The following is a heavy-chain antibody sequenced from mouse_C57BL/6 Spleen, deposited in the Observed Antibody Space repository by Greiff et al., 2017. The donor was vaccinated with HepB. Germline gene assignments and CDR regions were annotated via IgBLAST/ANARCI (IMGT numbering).Heavy chain of an antibody. CDR1: GFTFTDYY. J-gene: IGHJ3*01. V-gene: IGHV7-3*01. Sequence: EVQLVESGGGLVQPGGSLSLSCAASGFTFTDYYMSWVRQPPGKALEWLGFIRNKANGYTTEYSESVKGRFTISRDNSQSILYLQMNALRAEDSATYYCARWDYSNLAWFAYWGQGTLVTVSA. D-gene: IGHD2-5*01. CDR3: ARWDYSNLAWFAY. CDR2: IRNKANGYTT.